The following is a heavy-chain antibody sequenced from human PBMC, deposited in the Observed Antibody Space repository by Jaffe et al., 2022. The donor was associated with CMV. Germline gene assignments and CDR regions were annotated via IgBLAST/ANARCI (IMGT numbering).Heavy chain of an antibody. D-gene: IGHD5-12*01. Sequence: QLQLQESGPGLVKPSETLSLTCTVSGGSISSSSYYWGWIRQPPGKGLEWIGSIYYSGSTYYNPSLKSRVTISVDTSKNQFSLKLSSVTAADTAVYYCARVRIEMATNYFDYWGQGTLVTVSS. CDR3: ARVRIEMATNYFDY. V-gene: IGHV4-39*01. J-gene: IGHJ4*02. CDR1: GGSISSSSYY. CDR2: IYYSGST.